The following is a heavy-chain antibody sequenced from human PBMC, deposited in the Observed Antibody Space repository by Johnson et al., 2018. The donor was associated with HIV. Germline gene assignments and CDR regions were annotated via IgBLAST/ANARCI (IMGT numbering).Heavy chain of an antibody. Sequence: VQLVESGGGLVQPGRSLRLSCAASGFTFDDYAMHWVRQVPGKGLEWISGISWNSGTIGYADSVKGRFTISRDSSKNTVYLQMNNLRAEDTAVYYCARGGSSWYLRAFDIWGQGTMVTVSS. CDR3: ARGGSSWYLRAFDI. V-gene: IGHV3-9*01. CDR1: GFTFDDYA. D-gene: IGHD6-13*01. J-gene: IGHJ3*02. CDR2: ISWNSGTI.